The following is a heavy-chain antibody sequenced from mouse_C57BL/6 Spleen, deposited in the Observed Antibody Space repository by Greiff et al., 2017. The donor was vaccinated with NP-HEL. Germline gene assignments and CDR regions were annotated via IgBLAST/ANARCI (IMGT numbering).Heavy chain of an antibody. CDR2: IHPNSGST. Sequence: QVQLQQPGAELVKPGASVKLSCKASGYTFTSYWMHWVKQRPGQGLEWIGMIHPNSGSTNYNEKFKSKATLTVDKSSSTAYMQLSSLTSEDSAVYYCARSSDSNYVENSFDYWGQGTTLTVSS. CDR1: GYTFTSYW. J-gene: IGHJ2*01. V-gene: IGHV1-64*01. CDR3: ARSSDSNYVENSFDY. D-gene: IGHD2-5*01.